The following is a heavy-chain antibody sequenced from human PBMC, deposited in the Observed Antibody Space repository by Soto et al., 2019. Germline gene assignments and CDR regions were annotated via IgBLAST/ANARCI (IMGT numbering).Heavy chain of an antibody. CDR1: GYTFTSYG. CDR2: IGAYNGNT. Sequence: ASVKVSCKASGYTFTSYGISWVRQAPGQGLEWMGWIGAYNGNTNYAKKLQGRDTMTTDTSTSTAYMELRSLRSDDSVVYFCARDRWAEVAGSLWFDPWGQGTLVTVSS. J-gene: IGHJ5*02. V-gene: IGHV1-18*01. D-gene: IGHD6-19*01. CDR3: ARDRWAEVAGSLWFDP.